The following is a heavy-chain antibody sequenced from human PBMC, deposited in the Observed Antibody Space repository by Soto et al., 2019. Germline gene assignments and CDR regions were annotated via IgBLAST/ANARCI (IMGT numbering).Heavy chain of an antibody. J-gene: IGHJ4*02. D-gene: IGHD6-6*01. CDR2: IYYSGST. CDR1: GGSISSGDYY. V-gene: IGHV4-30-4*01. Sequence: QVQLQESGPGLVKPSQTLSLTCTVSGGSISSGDYYWSWIRQPPGKGLEWIGYIYYSGSTYYNPSLKSRVTISVDTSKNQFSLKLSSVTAADTAVYYCASLENWYSSSSWALTYWGQGTLVTVSS. CDR3: ASLENWYSSSSWALTY.